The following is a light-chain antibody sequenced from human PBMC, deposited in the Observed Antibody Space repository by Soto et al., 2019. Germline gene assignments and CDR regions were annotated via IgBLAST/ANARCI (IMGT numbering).Light chain of an antibody. CDR2: GAS. CDR1: QSGTSSY. V-gene: IGKV3-20*01. J-gene: IGKJ1*01. CDR3: QQYGSSPRT. Sequence: EIVLTQSPGTLSLSPGERATLSCRASQSGTSSYLAWYQQKPGQAPRLLIYGASRRAAGIPDRFSGSGSGTDFPLTISRLEPEDFAVYYCQQYGSSPRTFGQGTKVEIK.